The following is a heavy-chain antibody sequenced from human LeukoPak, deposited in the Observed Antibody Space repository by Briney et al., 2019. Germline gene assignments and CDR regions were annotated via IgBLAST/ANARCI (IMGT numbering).Heavy chain of an antibody. CDR3: ARYYDFWSGQSTMGDLFDSDYYYGMDV. V-gene: IGHV1-18*01. D-gene: IGHD3-3*01. CDR2: ISAYNGNT. J-gene: IGHJ6*02. Sequence: GASVKVSCKASGYTFTSFGISWVRQAPGQGPEWVGWISAYNGNTNYVQNLQGRVTMTTDTSTSTAYMELSSLRSEDTAVYYCARYYDFWSGQSTMGDLFDSDYYYGMDVWGQGTTVTVSS. CDR1: GYTFTSFG.